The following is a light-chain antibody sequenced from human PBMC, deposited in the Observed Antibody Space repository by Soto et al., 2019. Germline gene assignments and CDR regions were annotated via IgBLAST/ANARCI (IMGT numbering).Light chain of an antibody. CDR3: SSYAGSNNLDV. J-gene: IGLJ1*01. CDR2: EVS. V-gene: IGLV2-8*01. Sequence: QSVLTQPPSASGSPGQSVTISCTGTSSDIGVYNYVSWYQQHPGKAPKLMIYEVSERPSGVADRFSGSKSGNTASLTVSGLQTEDEADYYCSSYAGSNNLDVFGTGTKLTVL. CDR1: SSDIGVYNY.